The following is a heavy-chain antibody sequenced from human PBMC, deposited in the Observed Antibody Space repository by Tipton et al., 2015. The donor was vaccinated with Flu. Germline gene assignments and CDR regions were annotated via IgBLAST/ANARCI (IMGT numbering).Heavy chain of an antibody. D-gene: IGHD4-23*01. J-gene: IGHJ4*02. Sequence: TLSLTCSVSGDSMTSSRYYWGWIRQPPGKGLEWIGSIFHSGSTYYSPSLESRVTISEDTSKNQFSLTVIGVTAADTAMYYCATEYRGGGNRYYFDYWGQGTLVTVSS. CDR3: ATEYRGGGNRYYFDY. CDR2: IFHSGST. V-gene: IGHV4-39*07. CDR1: GDSMTSSRYY.